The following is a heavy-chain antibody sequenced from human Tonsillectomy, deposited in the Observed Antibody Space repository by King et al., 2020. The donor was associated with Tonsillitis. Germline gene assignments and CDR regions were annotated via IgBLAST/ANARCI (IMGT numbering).Heavy chain of an antibody. CDR1: GLTFSSYS. V-gene: IGHV3-21*01. CDR2: ISSSSSYI. Sequence: EVQLVESGGGLVKPGGSLRLSCVASGLTFSSYSMNWVRQAPGKGLEWVSSISSSSSYIYYADSVKGRFTISRDNDKNALYLQMNSLRAEDTAVYYCARSEYSSSSYGMDVWGQGTTVTVSS. D-gene: IGHD6-6*01. J-gene: IGHJ6*02. CDR3: ARSEYSSSSYGMDV.